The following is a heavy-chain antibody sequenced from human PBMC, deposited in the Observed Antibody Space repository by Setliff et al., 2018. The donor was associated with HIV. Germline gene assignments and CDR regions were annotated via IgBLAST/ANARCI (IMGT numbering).Heavy chain of an antibody. J-gene: IGHJ4*02. CDR1: GFTFDDYT. CDR3: AKGVVATIPPSYYFDY. Sequence: QPGGSLRLSCAASGFTFDDYTMHWVRQAPGKGLEWVSLISWDGGSTYYADSVKGRFTISRDNSKNSLYLQMNSLRTEDTALYYCAKGVVATIPPSYYFDYWGQGTLVTVSS. CDR2: ISWDGGST. V-gene: IGHV3-43*01. D-gene: IGHD5-12*01.